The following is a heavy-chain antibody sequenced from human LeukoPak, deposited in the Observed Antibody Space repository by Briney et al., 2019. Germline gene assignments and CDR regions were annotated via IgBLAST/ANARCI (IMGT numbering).Heavy chain of an antibody. D-gene: IGHD3-22*01. CDR1: GGSISSYY. V-gene: IGHV4-4*07. Sequence: SETLSLTCTVSGGSISSYYWSWIRQPAGKGLEWIGRIYTSGSTNYNPSLKSRVTMSVDTSKNQFSLKLSSVTAADTAVYYCARGSYYYDGSGYYYDYFDYWGQGTLVTVSS. J-gene: IGHJ4*02. CDR2: IYTSGST. CDR3: ARGSYYYDGSGYYYDYFDY.